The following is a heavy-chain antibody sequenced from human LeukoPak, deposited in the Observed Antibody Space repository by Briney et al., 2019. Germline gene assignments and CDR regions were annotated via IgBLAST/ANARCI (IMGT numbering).Heavy chain of an antibody. J-gene: IGHJ4*02. CDR1: GFAFTNAC. D-gene: IGHD5-12*01. V-gene: IGHV3-15*01. Sequence: KPGGSLRLSCAASGFAFTNACMIGVRRAPGKGLEWVGRIRSKNNGGTTDYAAPVRGSLSISRDDSKSMLYLQMNSLKTEDTALYYCTTDPGYRGLYYFDYWGQGTLVTVSS. CDR2: IRSKNNGGTT. CDR3: TTDPGYRGLYYFDY.